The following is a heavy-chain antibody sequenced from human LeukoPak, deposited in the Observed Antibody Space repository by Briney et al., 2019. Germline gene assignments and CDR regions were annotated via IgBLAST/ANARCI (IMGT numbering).Heavy chain of an antibody. Sequence: GASVKVSCKASGYRFTSYGISWVRQAPGQGLEWMGWISGYNGNTNYAQKFQGRVTMTTDTFTSTVYMELRSLSSDDTAVYYCAREESDAYDSSVYYYPLDHWGQGTQVTVSS. D-gene: IGHD3-22*01. V-gene: IGHV1-18*01. CDR2: ISGYNGNT. J-gene: IGHJ4*02. CDR1: GYRFTSYG. CDR3: AREESDAYDSSVYYYPLDH.